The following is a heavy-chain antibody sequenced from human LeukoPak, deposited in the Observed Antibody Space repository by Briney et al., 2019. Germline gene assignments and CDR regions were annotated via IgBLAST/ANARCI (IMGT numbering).Heavy chain of an antibody. CDR3: ARGAYCSSTSCYGNWFDP. V-gene: IGHV1-8*03. CDR1: GYAFTSYD. Sequence: ASVKVSCKASGYAFTSYDINWVRQATGQGLEWMGWMNPNSGNTGYAQRFQGRVTITRNTSISTAYMELSSLRSEDTAVYYCARGAYCSSTSCYGNWFDPWGQGTLVTVSS. D-gene: IGHD2-2*01. J-gene: IGHJ5*02. CDR2: MNPNSGNT.